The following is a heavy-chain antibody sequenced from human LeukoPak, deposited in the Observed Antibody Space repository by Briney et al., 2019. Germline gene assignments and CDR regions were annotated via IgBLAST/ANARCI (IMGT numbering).Heavy chain of an antibody. CDR2: ISAYNGNT. V-gene: IGHV1-18*01. CDR3: ARVAIAAAGPNWFDP. J-gene: IGHJ5*02. D-gene: IGHD6-13*01. Sequence: ASVKVSCKTSGYTFTSYGISWVRQAPGQGLEWMGWISAYNGNTNYAQKFQGRVTMTTDTSTSTAYMELRSLRSDDTAVYYCARVAIAAAGPNWFDPWGQGTLVTVSS. CDR1: GYTFTSYG.